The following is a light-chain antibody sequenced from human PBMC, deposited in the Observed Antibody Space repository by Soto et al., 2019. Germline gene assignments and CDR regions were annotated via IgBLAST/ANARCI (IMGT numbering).Light chain of an antibody. V-gene: IGLV1-44*01. Sequence: QSVLTQPSSASGTPGQRVTISCSGSSSNIGSNTVNWYQQLPGTAPKLLIYSNNQRPSGVPDRFSGSKSGTSASLAISGLRSEDEADYYCAAWDDSLNGSVVFGGGTKLTVL. CDR3: AAWDDSLNGSVV. J-gene: IGLJ2*01. CDR2: SNN. CDR1: SSNIGSNT.